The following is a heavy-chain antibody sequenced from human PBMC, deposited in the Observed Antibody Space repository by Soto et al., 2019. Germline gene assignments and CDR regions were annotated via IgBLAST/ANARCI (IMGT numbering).Heavy chain of an antibody. V-gene: IGHV1-18*04. J-gene: IGHJ6*02. CDR2: ISGYNGNT. Sequence: QVQLVQSGAEVKKPGASVKVSCKASGYTFTSYGVSWVRQAPGQGPEWMGWISGYNGNTNDAQKLQGRVTMTTDTSTSTAYMELRSLRSDDTAVYYYARAGKYYYGSGSPYYYGMDVWGQGITVTVSS. CDR3: ARAGKYYYGSGSPYYYGMDV. D-gene: IGHD3-10*01. CDR1: GYTFTSYG.